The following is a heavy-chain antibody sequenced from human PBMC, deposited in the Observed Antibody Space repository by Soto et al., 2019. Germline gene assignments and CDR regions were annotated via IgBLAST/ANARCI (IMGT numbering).Heavy chain of an antibody. J-gene: IGHJ4*02. V-gene: IGHV1-18*01. D-gene: IGHD3-10*01. CDR1: GYTFTSYG. CDR3: ARLTYYYGSGSYYNDDY. Sequence: ASVKVSCKASGYTFTSYGISWVRQAPGQGLEWMGWISTYNGNTNYAQKLQGRVTMTTDTSTGTAYMELRSLRSDDTAVYYCARLTYYYGSGSYYNDDYWGQGTLVTVSS. CDR2: ISTYNGNT.